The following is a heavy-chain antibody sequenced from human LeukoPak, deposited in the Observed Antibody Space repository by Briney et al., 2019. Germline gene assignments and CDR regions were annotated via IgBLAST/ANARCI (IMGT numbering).Heavy chain of an antibody. CDR2: INPSGGST. V-gene: IGHV1-46*01. Sequence: GASVKVSCKASGYTLTSYYMHWVRQAPGQGLEWMGIINPSGGSTSYAQKFQGRVTMTRDTSTSTVYMELSSLRSEDTAVYYCARDSAVVTAVGAFDIWGQGTMVTVSS. D-gene: IGHD2-21*02. J-gene: IGHJ3*02. CDR3: ARDSAVVTAVGAFDI. CDR1: GYTLTSYY.